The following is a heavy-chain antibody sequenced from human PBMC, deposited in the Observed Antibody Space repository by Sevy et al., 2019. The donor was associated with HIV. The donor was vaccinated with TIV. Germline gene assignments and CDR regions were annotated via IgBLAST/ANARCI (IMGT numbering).Heavy chain of an antibody. CDR3: ARESCSSTSCYVDY. J-gene: IGHJ4*02. D-gene: IGHD2-2*01. CDR2: ISSSSSYI. Sequence: GESLKISCAASGFTFSSYSMNWVRQAPGKRLEWVSSISSSSSYIYYADSVKGRFTISRDNAKNSLYLQMNSLRAEDTAVYYCARESCSSTSCYVDYWGQGTLVTVSS. V-gene: IGHV3-21*01. CDR1: GFTFSSYS.